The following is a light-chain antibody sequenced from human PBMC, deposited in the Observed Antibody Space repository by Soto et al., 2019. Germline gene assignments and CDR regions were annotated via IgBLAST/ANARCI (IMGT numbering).Light chain of an antibody. Sequence: DFPMTQSPSTLSASVGDRVTITCRASQTINNWVAWYQQKPGKAPKFLIYDASTLQRGVPSRFSGSGFGTEFSLTLSSLQPDDFGSYYCQHTRTFGQGNKVEIK. J-gene: IGKJ1*01. CDR3: QHTRT. V-gene: IGKV1-5*01. CDR2: DAS. CDR1: QTINNW.